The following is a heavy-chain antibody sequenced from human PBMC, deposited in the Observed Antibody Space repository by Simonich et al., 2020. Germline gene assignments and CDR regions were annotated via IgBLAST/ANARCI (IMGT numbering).Heavy chain of an antibody. J-gene: IGHJ2*01. CDR3: ARDSYSSWYFDL. CDR2: TNPNSGDT. CDR1: GYTFTGYY. D-gene: IGHD6-13*01. Sequence: QVQLVQSGAEVKKPGASVKVSCKASGYTFTGYYMHLVRQAPGQGIVGRGWTNPNSGDTNYAQKFQGRVTMTRDTSISTAYMELSRLRSDDTAVYYCARDSYSSWYFDLWGRGTLVTVSS. V-gene: IGHV1-2*02.